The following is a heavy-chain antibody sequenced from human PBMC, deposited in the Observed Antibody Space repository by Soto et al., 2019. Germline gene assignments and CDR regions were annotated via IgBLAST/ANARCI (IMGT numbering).Heavy chain of an antibody. D-gene: IGHD4-17*01. J-gene: IGHJ4*02. CDR2: ISAYNGDT. Sequence: QVQLVQSGADVKKPGASVKVSCKASGYTFTSYGISWVRQAPGQGLEWMGWISAYNGDTNYAQKLQDRVTMTTDTSTSTAYMELRSLRSDDTAVYYCERDSTPNSPVTTCGSYWGQGTLVSVSS. CDR3: ERDSTPNSPVTTCGSY. CDR1: GYTFTSYG. V-gene: IGHV1-18*01.